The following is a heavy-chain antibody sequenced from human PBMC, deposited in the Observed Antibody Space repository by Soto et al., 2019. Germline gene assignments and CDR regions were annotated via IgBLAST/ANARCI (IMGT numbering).Heavy chain of an antibody. CDR2: IYYSGST. CDR3: ARHLRLRLGELSLGNWFDP. J-gene: IGHJ5*02. Sequence: PSETLSLTCTVSGGSISSSSYYWVWIRHPPGKGLEWIGSIYYSGSTYYNPSLKSRVTISVDTSKNQFSLKLSSVTAADTAVYYCARHLRLRLGELSLGNWFDPWGQGTLVTVSS. CDR1: GGSISSSSYY. V-gene: IGHV4-39*01. D-gene: IGHD3-16*02.